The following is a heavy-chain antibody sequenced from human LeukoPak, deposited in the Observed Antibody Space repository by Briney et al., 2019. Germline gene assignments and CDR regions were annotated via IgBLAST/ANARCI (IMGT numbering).Heavy chain of an antibody. V-gene: IGHV3-21*01. D-gene: IGHD3-10*01. Sequence: GGSLRLSCAASGFTFSSYTMNWVRQAPGKGLEWVSSIAGSSGYISYADSVKGRFTISRDNAKKSLYLQMNSLRAEDTAVYYCARDITMVRGVTYYYYYGMDVWGQGTTVTVSS. J-gene: IGHJ6*02. CDR3: ARDITMVRGVTYYYYYGMDV. CDR1: GFTFSSYT. CDR2: IAGSSGYI.